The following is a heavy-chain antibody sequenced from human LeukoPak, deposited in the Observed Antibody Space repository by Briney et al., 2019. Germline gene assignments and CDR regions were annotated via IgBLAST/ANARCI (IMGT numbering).Heavy chain of an antibody. CDR2: IVPIFGTA. CDR1: GGTFSSYA. Sequence: SVKVSCKASGGTFSSYAISWVRQAPGQGLEWMGGIVPIFGTANYAQKFQGRVTITADESTSTAYMELSSPRSEDTAVYYCARDQYYYDSSGYYTQYYFDYWGQGTLVTVSS. D-gene: IGHD3-22*01. V-gene: IGHV1-69*13. J-gene: IGHJ4*02. CDR3: ARDQYYYDSSGYYTQYYFDY.